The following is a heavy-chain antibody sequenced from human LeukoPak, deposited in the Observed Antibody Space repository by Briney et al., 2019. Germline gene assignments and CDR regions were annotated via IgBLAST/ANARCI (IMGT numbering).Heavy chain of an antibody. Sequence: GGSLRLSCAASGFTFSSYAMTWVRQAPGKGLEWGSVISANGGRTHYADSVKGRFTISRDNSKNTLYLQMNSLRAEDTAVYYCAKGLTQYSSSPIDYWGQGTLVTVSS. CDR2: ISANGGRT. CDR1: GFTFSSYA. D-gene: IGHD6-13*01. V-gene: IGHV3-23*01. J-gene: IGHJ4*02. CDR3: AKGLTQYSSSPIDY.